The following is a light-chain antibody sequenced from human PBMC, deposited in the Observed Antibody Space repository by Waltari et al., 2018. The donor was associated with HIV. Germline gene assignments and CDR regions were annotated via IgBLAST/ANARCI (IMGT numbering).Light chain of an antibody. J-gene: IGLJ2*01. Sequence: QSVLTQPPSASWTPGQRATISCSRGSSNIGNNNLYWYQQFPGTAPKLLIYSNYHRPAGVPDRFSGSKSGTSASLVISGLRSEDEADYYCAAWDDSLSGVFGGGTKVTVL. CDR3: AAWDDSLSGV. CDR1: SSNIGNNN. V-gene: IGLV1-47*02. CDR2: SNY.